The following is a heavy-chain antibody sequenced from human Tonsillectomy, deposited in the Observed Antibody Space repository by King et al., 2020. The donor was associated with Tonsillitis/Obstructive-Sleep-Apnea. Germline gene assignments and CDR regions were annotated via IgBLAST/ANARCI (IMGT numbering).Heavy chain of an antibody. CDR3: AKRGGATSFDY. Sequence: VQLVESGGGLVQPGGSLRLSCAASGFTFSSYAMSWVRQAPGKGLEWVSDISGSGASTYYAVSVKGRVPISRDNSKNPLYLQMNSLRADDTAVYYCAKRGGATSFDYWGQGTLVTVSS. V-gene: IGHV3-23*04. J-gene: IGHJ4*02. D-gene: IGHD5-12*01. CDR2: ISGSGAST. CDR1: GFTFSSYA.